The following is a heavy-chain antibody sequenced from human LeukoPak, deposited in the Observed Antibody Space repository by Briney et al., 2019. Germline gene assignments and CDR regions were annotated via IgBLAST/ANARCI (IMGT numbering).Heavy chain of an antibody. J-gene: IGHJ5*02. CDR1: DGSISSSSYY. Sequence: SETLSLTCTVADGSISSSSYYWGWIRQPPGKGLEWIGSIYYSGSTYYNPSLKSRVTISVDTSKNQFSLKLSSVTAADTAVYYWARDGNTIPWRGGLNWFDPWGQGTLVTVSS. D-gene: IGHD1-7*01. V-gene: IGHV4-39*07. CDR2: IYYSGST. CDR3: ARDGNTIPWRGGLNWFDP.